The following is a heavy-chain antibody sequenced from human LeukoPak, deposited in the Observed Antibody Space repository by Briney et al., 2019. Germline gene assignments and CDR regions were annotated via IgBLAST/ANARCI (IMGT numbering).Heavy chain of an antibody. Sequence: GGSLRLSCAASGFTFSSYAMHWVRQAPGKGLEWVAVIRYDGSNKYYADSVKGRFTISRDNSKDTLYLQMNSLRAEDTAVYYCARQDRGYAIDYWGQGTLVTVFS. D-gene: IGHD1-1*01. CDR1: GFTFSSYA. J-gene: IGHJ4*02. CDR3: ARQDRGYAIDY. CDR2: IRYDGSNK. V-gene: IGHV3-33*08.